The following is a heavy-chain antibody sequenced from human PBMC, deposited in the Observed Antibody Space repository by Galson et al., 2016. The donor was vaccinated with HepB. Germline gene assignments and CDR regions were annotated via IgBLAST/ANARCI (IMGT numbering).Heavy chain of an antibody. D-gene: IGHD1-1*01. CDR2: ISVGDNT. J-gene: IGHJ4*02. Sequence: SLRLSCAASGFSVTTHYMSWIRQAPGQGLEWVSVISVGDNTNYADSVKGRFTVSRDTSKNTVFLQMNNLRVEDTAVYYCARDYNFGHRGFDFWGQGVLVTVSS. V-gene: IGHV3-53*01. CDR1: GFSVTTHY. CDR3: ARDYNFGHRGFDF.